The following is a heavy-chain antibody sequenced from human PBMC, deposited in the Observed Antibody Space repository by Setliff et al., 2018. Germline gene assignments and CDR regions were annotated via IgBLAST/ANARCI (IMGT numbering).Heavy chain of an antibody. CDR1: GDSISGYF. CDR2: IQKRGSTTT. J-gene: IGHJ4*02. D-gene: IGHD6-19*01. V-gene: IGHV4-59*01. CDR3: ARDQFSSGWYGPPGSYFDC. Sequence: PSETLSLTCIVSGDSISGYFWSWIRQAPGKGLEWIGYIQKRGSTTTKYNPSLGSRISMSIDTSKNQFSLQLSSVSDGDTAVYYCARDQFSSGWYGPPGSYFDCWGQGTQVTVSS.